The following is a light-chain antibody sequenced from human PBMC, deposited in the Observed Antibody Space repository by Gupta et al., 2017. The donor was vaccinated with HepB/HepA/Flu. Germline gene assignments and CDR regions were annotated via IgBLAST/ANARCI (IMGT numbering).Light chain of an antibody. V-gene: IGKV1-39*01. CDR3: QQSDNSPIT. J-gene: IGKJ4*01. CDR2: AAS. Sequence: DIQMTQSPSSLSASVGDRVTITCRASQTISNYLIWYQQKPGKAPKLLIYAASSLQSGVPSKFTGSGSGTDFTLTISRLQPEDFATYYCQQSDNSPITFGGGTKVEIK. CDR1: QTISNY.